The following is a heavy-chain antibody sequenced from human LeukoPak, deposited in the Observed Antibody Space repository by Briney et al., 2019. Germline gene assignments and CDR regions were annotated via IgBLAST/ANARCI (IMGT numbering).Heavy chain of an antibody. Sequence: PGGSLRLSCAASGFTFSSYGMHWVRQAPGKGLDWVAFIRYDGRNKYYADSVKGRFTISRDNSKNTLYLQMNSLRADDTAMYYCARAGELRYMDVWGKGTAVTVSS. V-gene: IGHV3-30*02. CDR3: ARAGELRYMDV. CDR1: GFTFSSYG. J-gene: IGHJ6*03. D-gene: IGHD3-16*01. CDR2: IRYDGRNK.